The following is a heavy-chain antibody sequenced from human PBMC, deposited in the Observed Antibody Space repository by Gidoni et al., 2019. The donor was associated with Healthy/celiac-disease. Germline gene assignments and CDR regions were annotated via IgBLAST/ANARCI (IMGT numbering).Heavy chain of an antibody. V-gene: IGHV3-23*01. CDR1: GFTFSSYA. CDR3: AKAAIAARGGGYFDY. J-gene: IGHJ4*02. CDR2: ISGSGGST. D-gene: IGHD6-13*01. Sequence: EVQLLESGGGLVQPGGSLRISCAASGFTFSSYAMSWVRQAPGKGLEWVSVISGSGGSTYYADSVKGRFTISRDNSKNTLYLQMNSLRAEDTAVYYCAKAAIAARGGGYFDYWGQGTLVTVSS.